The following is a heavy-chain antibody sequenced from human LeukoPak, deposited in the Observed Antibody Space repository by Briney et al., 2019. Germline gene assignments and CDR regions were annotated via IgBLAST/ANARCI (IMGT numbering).Heavy chain of an antibody. J-gene: IGHJ4*02. Sequence: GGSLRLSCAASGFTFSSYGMHWVRQAPGKGLEWVAVISYDGSNKYYADSVKGRFTISRDNSKNTLYLQMNSLRAEDTAVYYCARDTGYFAYWGQGTLVTVSS. CDR3: ARDTGYFAY. CDR2: ISYDGSNK. D-gene: IGHD2-8*02. V-gene: IGHV3-30*03. CDR1: GFTFSSYG.